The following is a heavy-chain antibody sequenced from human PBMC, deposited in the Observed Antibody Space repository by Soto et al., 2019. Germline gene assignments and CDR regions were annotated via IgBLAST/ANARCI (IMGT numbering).Heavy chain of an antibody. CDR3: ARPLRGEPSSLYY. CDR1: EFTVSSNY. Sequence: GGSLRLSCAVSEFTVSSNYMNWVRQAPGKGLEWVSVIYSGSSTYYADSVKGRFTISRDNSKNTLYLQMNSLRAEDTAVYYCARPLRGEPSSLYYWGQGTLVTVSS. V-gene: IGHV3-66*04. J-gene: IGHJ4*02. D-gene: IGHD3-16*01. CDR2: IYSGSST.